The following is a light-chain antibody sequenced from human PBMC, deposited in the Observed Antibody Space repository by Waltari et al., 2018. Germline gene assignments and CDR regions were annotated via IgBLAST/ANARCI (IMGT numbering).Light chain of an antibody. J-gene: IGLJ1*01. CDR3: CSYAGSYTYV. V-gene: IGLV2-11*01. CDR2: DVT. CDR1: ARHVGGSDF. Sequence: QSALTQPRSVSGSPGQSVTLSCSGTARHVGGSDFVSWYQQYPGKAHNLIIFDVTKRPSGVPDRFSGSKSGNTASLTISRLQAEDEAGYYCCSYAGSYTYVVGIGTNVTVL.